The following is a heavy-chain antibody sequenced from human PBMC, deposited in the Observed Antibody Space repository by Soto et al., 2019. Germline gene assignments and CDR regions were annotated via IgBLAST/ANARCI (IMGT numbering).Heavy chain of an antibody. J-gene: IGHJ5*02. Sequence: PSETLSLTCTVSGGSISSSSYYWGWIRQPPGKGLEWVGCIYYSGSTYYNPSLKSRVTISLDTSKSQFSLRLTSVTAADTAVYYCARLGAYYQSLDPWGPGTLVTVSS. CDR1: GGSISSSSYY. V-gene: IGHV4-39*07. CDR3: ARLGAYYQSLDP. D-gene: IGHD3-22*01. CDR2: IYYSGST.